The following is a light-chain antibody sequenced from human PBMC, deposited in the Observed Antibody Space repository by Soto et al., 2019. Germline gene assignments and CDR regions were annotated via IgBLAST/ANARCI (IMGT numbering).Light chain of an antibody. CDR1: RSNIGNNA. J-gene: IGLJ3*02. Sequence: QSVLTQTPSASGTPGQTVTISCSGSRSNIGNNAVSWYQQFPGTAPKLLIYNNNQRPSGVPDRLSGSKSGTSASLAISGLQAEDEADYYCATWDDSLNARGVFGGGTKVTV. CDR2: NNN. CDR3: ATWDDSLNARGV. V-gene: IGLV1-44*01.